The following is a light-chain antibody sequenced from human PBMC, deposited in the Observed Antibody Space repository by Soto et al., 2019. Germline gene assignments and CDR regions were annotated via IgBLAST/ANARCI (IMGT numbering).Light chain of an antibody. CDR1: QSVSSSY. V-gene: IGKV3-20*01. CDR3: QQYGRSPQYT. J-gene: IGKJ2*01. CDR2: GAS. Sequence: EIVLTQSPGTLSLSPGERATLSCRASQSVSSSYLAWYQQKPGQAPRLLIYGASSRATGIPDRFSGSGSGTDFTLTISRLEPEDFAVYYCQQYGRSPQYTFGQGTELEIK.